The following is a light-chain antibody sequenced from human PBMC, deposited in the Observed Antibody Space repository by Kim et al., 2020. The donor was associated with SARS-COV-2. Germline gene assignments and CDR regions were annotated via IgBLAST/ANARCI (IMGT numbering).Light chain of an antibody. CDR3: SSYTSSSTLV. Sequence: GQSITIAFTGPSSDVGGYNYVSWYQQHPGKAPKLMIYDVSKRPSGVSNRFSGSKSGNTASLTISGLQAEDEADDYYSSYTSSSTLVFGGGTQLTVL. CDR1: SSDVGGYNY. J-gene: IGLJ2*01. CDR2: DVS. V-gene: IGLV2-14*04.